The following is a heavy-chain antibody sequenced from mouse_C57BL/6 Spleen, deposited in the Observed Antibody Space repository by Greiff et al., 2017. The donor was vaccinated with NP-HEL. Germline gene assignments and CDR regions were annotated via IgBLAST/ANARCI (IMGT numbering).Heavy chain of an antibody. CDR1: GYSFTGYY. CDR2: INPSTGGT. Sequence: VQLKESGPELVKPGASVKISCKASGYSFTGYYMNWVKQSPEKSLEWIGEINPSTGGTTYNQKFKAKATLTVDKSSSTAYMQLESLTSEDSAVYYCARGLRPAWFAYWGQGTLVTVSA. CDR3: ARGLRPAWFAY. J-gene: IGHJ3*01. D-gene: IGHD3-2*02. V-gene: IGHV1-42*01.